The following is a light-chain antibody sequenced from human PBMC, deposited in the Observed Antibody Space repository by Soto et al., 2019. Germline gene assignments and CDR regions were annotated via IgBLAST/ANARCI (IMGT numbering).Light chain of an antibody. CDR3: QQYDNLPLT. J-gene: IGKJ4*01. V-gene: IGKV1-33*01. CDR2: DAS. CDR1: QDITNY. Sequence: DIQMTQSPSYLSASVGDRVTITCQASQDITNYLHWFQQKPGKAPKLLIYDASNLETGVPSRFSGSGSGTDFTFTISSLQPEDIATYYCQQYDNLPLTFGGGTKVDNK.